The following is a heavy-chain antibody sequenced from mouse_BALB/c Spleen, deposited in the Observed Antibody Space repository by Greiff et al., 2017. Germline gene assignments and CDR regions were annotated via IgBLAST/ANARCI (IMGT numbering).Heavy chain of an antibody. CDR2: ISSGSSTI. CDR1: GFTFSSFG. V-gene: IGHV5-17*02. CDR3: ARSYYDYAYAMDY. D-gene: IGHD2-4*01. Sequence: EVMLVESGGGLVQPGGSRKLSCAASGFTFSSFGMHWVRQAPEKGLEWVAYISSGSSTIYYADTVKGRFTISRDNPKNTLFLQMTSLRSEDTAMYYCARSYYDYAYAMDYWGQGTSVTVSS. J-gene: IGHJ4*01.